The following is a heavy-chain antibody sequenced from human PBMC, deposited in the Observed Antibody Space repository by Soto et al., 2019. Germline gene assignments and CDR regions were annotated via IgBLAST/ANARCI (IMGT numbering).Heavy chain of an antibody. V-gene: IGHV3-23*01. Sequence: PGGSLRLSCAASGFTFSSYAMTWVRQAPGKGLEWVSAISGGGTTYYADSVTGRFTISRDNSKSTLNLQMNSLRAEDTAAYYCARGWGRLNYHYGMDVWGQGTTVTVSS. CDR3: ARGWGRLNYHYGMDV. CDR2: ISGGGTT. D-gene: IGHD3-16*01. J-gene: IGHJ6*02. CDR1: GFTFSSYA.